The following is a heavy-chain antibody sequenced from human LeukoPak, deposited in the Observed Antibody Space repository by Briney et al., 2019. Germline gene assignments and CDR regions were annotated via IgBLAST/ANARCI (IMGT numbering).Heavy chain of an antibody. V-gene: IGHV3-11*04. CDR2: ISSSGSTI. Sequence: GGSLRLSCAASGFTFSDYYMSWIRQAPGKGLEWVSYISSSGSTIYYADSVKGRFTISRDNAKNSLYLQMNSLRAEDTAVYYCASYDFWSGYQKSGYYWGQGTLVTVSS. CDR1: GFTFSDYY. J-gene: IGHJ4*02. CDR3: ASYDFWSGYQKSGYY. D-gene: IGHD3-3*01.